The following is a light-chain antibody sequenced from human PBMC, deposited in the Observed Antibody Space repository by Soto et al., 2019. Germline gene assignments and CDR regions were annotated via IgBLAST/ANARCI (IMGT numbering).Light chain of an antibody. J-gene: IGKJ1*01. Sequence: ESKMTQSRSSLYASERDRVTITCRASQGISTYLNWYQQKPGKAPKLLIYAASSLQSGVPSRFSGSGSETDFTLTISSLQPEHFATYSCQQSYSTTWTFGQGTKVDIK. CDR2: AAS. CDR1: QGISTY. V-gene: IGKV1-39*01. CDR3: QQSYSTTWT.